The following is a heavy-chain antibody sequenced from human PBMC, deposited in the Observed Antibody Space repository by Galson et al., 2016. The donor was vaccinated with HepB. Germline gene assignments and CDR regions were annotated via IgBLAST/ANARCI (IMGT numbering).Heavy chain of an antibody. D-gene: IGHD3-22*01. J-gene: IGHJ5*02. CDR1: GGSVSSKGYF. Sequence: TLSLTCSVSGGSVSSKGYFWTWIRQHPGKGLEWIGYIYYTGNTYYNPSLKRRLDMSVDTSKNQVSLRLSSVTVADTAVYYCARDRYLDSSGHNYLDPWGQGTLVTVSS. CDR3: ARDRYLDSSGHNYLDP. V-gene: IGHV4-31*03. CDR2: IYYTGNT.